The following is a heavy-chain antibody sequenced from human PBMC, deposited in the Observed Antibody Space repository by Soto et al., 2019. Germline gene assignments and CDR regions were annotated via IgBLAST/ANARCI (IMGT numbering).Heavy chain of an antibody. CDR3: ASGQGITMVRGVVDY. V-gene: IGHV3-33*01. CDR2: IWYDGSNK. D-gene: IGHD3-10*01. Sequence: QVQLVESGGGVVQPGRSLRLSCAASGFTFSSYGMHWVRQAPGKGLEWVAVIWYDGSNKYYADSVKGRFTISRDNSKNTLYLQMNSLRAADTAVYYCASGQGITMVRGVVDYWGQGTLVTVSS. J-gene: IGHJ4*02. CDR1: GFTFSSYG.